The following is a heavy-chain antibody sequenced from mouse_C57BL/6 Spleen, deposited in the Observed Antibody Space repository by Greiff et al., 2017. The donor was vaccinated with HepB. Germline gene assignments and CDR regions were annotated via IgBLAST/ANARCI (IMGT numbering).Heavy chain of an antibody. CDR2: IYPGDGDT. V-gene: IGHV1-82*01. Sequence: VQLQQSGPELVKPGASVKISCKASGYAFSSSWMNWVKQRPGKGLEWIGRIYPGDGDTNYNGKSTGKATLTADKSSSTAYMQLSSLTSEDSAVYFCERGVYYSNYGGRAMDYWGQGTSVTVSS. J-gene: IGHJ4*01. D-gene: IGHD2-5*01. CDR1: GYAFSSSW. CDR3: ERGVYYSNYGGRAMDY.